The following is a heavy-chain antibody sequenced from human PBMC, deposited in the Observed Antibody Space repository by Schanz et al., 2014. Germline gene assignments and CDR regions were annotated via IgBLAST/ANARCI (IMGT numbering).Heavy chain of an antibody. D-gene: IGHD6-13*01. V-gene: IGHV3-23*01. J-gene: IGHJ4*01. CDR2: LSGSDGST. CDR1: GFTFRDYY. Sequence: EVQLLESGGGLVKPGGSLRLSCAASGFTFRDYYMSWIRQAPGKGLEWVSALSGSDGSTYYADSVKGRFTISRDNSKNALYLQMNSLRAEDTAVYYCAREQIMTAAGLVDYWGRGTLVTVSS. CDR3: AREQIMTAAGLVDY.